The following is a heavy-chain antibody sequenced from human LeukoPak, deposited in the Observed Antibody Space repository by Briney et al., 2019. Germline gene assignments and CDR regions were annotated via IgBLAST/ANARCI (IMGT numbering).Heavy chain of an antibody. V-gene: IGHV4-4*07. Sequence: PSETLSLTRTVSGGSISSYYWSWIRQPAGKGLEWIGRIYTSGSTNYNPSLKSRVTMSVDTSKNQFSLKLSSVTAADTAVYYCARELRWATLYYYYMDVWGKGTTVTISS. D-gene: IGHD2-21*01. CDR2: IYTSGST. CDR1: GGSISSYY. CDR3: ARELRWATLYYYYMDV. J-gene: IGHJ6*03.